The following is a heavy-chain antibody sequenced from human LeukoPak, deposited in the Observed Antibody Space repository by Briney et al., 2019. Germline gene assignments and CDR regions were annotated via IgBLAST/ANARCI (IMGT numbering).Heavy chain of an antibody. D-gene: IGHD3-22*01. CDR1: GFTFSSYW. CDR3: ARADDSSGYYELPLDY. CDR2: IKQDGSEK. V-gene: IGHV3-7*03. J-gene: IGHJ4*02. Sequence: GGSLRLSCAASGFTFSSYWMSWVRQAPGKGLEWVANIKQDGSEKYYVDSVKGRFTISSDNSKNTLYLQMNSLRAEDTAVYYCARADDSSGYYELPLDYWGQGTLVTVSS.